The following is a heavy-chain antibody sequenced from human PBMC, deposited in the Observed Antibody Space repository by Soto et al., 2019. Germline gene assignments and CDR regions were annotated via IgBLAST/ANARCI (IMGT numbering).Heavy chain of an antibody. D-gene: IGHD1-1*01. Sequence: GGSLRLSCAASGFTFSSYGMHWVRQAPGKGLEWVAVIWYDGSNKYYADSVKGRFTISRDNSKNTLYLQMNSLRAEDTAVYYRARQMGGTTSINFDYWGQGTLVTVSS. V-gene: IGHV3-33*08. J-gene: IGHJ4*02. CDR2: IWYDGSNK. CDR1: GFTFSSYG. CDR3: ARQMGGTTSINFDY.